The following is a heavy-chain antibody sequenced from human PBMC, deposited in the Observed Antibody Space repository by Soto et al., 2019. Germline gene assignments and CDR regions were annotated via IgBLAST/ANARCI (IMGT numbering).Heavy chain of an antibody. CDR2: ADPEDAET. CDR3: ATAFRARLGWFDP. J-gene: IGHJ5*02. Sequence: ASVKVPCKVSGYTLSDFYMHWLKQAPGKGLEWMGLADPEDAETIYAEKFQGRVTIIADTSTDTAYMELSSLRSDDTAVYYCATAFRARLGWFDPWGQGTQVTVSS. CDR1: GYTLSDFY. D-gene: IGHD3-10*01. V-gene: IGHV1-69-2*01.